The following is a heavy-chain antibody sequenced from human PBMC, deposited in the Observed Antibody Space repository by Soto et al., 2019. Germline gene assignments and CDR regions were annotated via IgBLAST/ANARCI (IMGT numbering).Heavy chain of an antibody. J-gene: IGHJ4*02. V-gene: IGHV1-18*01. D-gene: IGHD2-15*01. Sequence: QVQLVQSGAEVKKPGASVKVSCKASGYTFANYGVIWVRQAPGQGLEWMGWINTYNGNTNYAQKLQGRVTMTTDTSTSTAYMELRSLRSDDTAVYYCAKVQEKWSKFFDYWGQGTLVTVSS. CDR3: AKVQEKWSKFFDY. CDR1: GYTFANYG. CDR2: INTYNGNT.